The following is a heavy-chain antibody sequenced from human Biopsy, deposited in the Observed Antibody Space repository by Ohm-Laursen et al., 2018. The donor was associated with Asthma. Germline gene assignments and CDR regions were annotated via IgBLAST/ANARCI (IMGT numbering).Heavy chain of an antibody. V-gene: IGHV3-30*01. CDR3: VRDGTDDAFDI. CDR2: ISKDASTQ. CDR1: GFSFSNFA. J-gene: IGHJ3*02. D-gene: IGHD1-1*01. Sequence: SLRLSCTASGFSFSNFAIHWVRQAPGKGLAWVGVISKDASTQDYADSVKGRFTMARDNSKNTLDLQMNSLREEDTAVYYCVRDGTDDAFDIWGQGTVVSVSS.